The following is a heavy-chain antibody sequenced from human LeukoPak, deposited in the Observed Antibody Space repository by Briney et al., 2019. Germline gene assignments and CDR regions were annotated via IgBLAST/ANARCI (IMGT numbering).Heavy chain of an antibody. CDR2: IYYSGST. J-gene: IGHJ5*02. V-gene: IGHV4-31*03. D-gene: IGHD2-2*03. CDR1: GGSISSGGYY. CDR3: ARATGYCSSTSCYEDWFDP. Sequence: PSQTLSLTCTVSGGSISSGGYYWSWIRQHPGKGLEWIGYIYYSGSTYHNPSLKSRVTISVDTSKNQFSLKLSSVTAADTAVYYCARATGYCSSTSCYEDWFDPWGQGTLVTVSS.